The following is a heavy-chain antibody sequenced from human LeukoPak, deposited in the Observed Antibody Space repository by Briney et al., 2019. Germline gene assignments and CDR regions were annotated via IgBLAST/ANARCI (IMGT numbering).Heavy chain of an antibody. Sequence: ASVKVSCKVSGYTLTELSMHWVRQAPGRGLEWMGGVFPISGPTNYAQKFQGRVTITADDSTNTVYMDLSSLTSEDTAVYYCARENWIPPYYYFGMDVWGLGTTVTVSS. CDR3: ARENWIPPYYYFGMDV. D-gene: IGHD1-1*01. CDR1: GYTLTELS. J-gene: IGHJ6*02. V-gene: IGHV1-69*13. CDR2: VFPISGPT.